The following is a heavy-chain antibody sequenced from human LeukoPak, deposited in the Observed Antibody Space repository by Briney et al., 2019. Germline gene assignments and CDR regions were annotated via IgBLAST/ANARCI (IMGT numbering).Heavy chain of an antibody. Sequence: ASVKVSCKASGYTFTGYGISWVRQAPGQGLEWMGWISAYNGKTNYAQKLQGRVSMTTDTSTNAAYMELRSLRSDDTAVYFCARAPGHCSGGICPTYYYHMDVWGKGTTVTVSS. D-gene: IGHD2-15*01. V-gene: IGHV1-18*01. CDR2: ISAYNGKT. J-gene: IGHJ6*03. CDR3: ARAPGHCSGGICPTYYYHMDV. CDR1: GYTFTGYG.